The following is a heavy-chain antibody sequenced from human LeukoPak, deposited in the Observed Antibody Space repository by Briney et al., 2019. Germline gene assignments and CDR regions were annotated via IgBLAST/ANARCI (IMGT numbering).Heavy chain of an antibody. CDR2: INPNSGGT. V-gene: IGHV1-2*02. CDR1: GYTFTGYY. CDR3: ARGYDSSAYKLPIDS. J-gene: IGHJ4*02. Sequence: GASVKVSCKASGYTFTGYYMHWVRQAPGQGLEWMGWINPNSGGTNYAQNFQGRVTLTRDTSISTAYMELTRLRSDDTAVYFCARGYDSSAYKLPIDSWGQGTLVTVSS. D-gene: IGHD3-22*01.